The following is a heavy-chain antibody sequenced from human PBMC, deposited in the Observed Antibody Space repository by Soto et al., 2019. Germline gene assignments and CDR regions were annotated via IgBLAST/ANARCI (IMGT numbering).Heavy chain of an antibody. CDR2: ISGSTGNT. Sequence: SLRLSCVASGFTFSNYAMNWVRQAPGKGLEWVSGISGSTGNTYYADSLKGRFIISRDNSKNTVYLQMHSLRAEDTALYYCAKGEDSFGFTRFDFWGQGNLVTVSS. J-gene: IGHJ4*02. D-gene: IGHD5-18*01. CDR1: GFTFSNYA. CDR3: AKGEDSFGFTRFDF. V-gene: IGHV3-23*01.